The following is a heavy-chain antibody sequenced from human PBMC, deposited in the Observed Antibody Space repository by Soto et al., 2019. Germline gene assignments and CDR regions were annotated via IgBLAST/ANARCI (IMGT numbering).Heavy chain of an antibody. Sequence: PGESLKISCKGAGCSFTDYWIGWVRQMPGKGLEWMGIIYPGDSGARYSPSFQGQVSISADKSVNTAYLQWGSLKASDTAMYYCARQTTGWFGMDVWGQGTTVTVSS. CDR3: ARQTTGWFGMDV. D-gene: IGHD6-19*01. CDR2: IYPGDSGA. CDR1: GCSFTDYW. V-gene: IGHV5-51*01. J-gene: IGHJ6*02.